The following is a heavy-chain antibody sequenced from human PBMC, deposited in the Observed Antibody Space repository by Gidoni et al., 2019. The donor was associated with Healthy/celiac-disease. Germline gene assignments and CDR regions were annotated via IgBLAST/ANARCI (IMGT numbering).Heavy chain of an antibody. CDR2: ISGSGGST. D-gene: IGHD3-10*01. J-gene: IGHJ4*02. CDR1: GFTFSSYA. Sequence: EVQLLESGGGLVQPGGSLRLSCAASGFTFSSYAMSWVRQAPGKGLEWVSAISGSGGSTYYEDSVKGRFTISRDNSKNTLYLQMNSLRAEDTAVYYGAKDLRVVRGVFDYWGQGTLVTVSS. V-gene: IGHV3-23*01. CDR3: AKDLRVVRGVFDY.